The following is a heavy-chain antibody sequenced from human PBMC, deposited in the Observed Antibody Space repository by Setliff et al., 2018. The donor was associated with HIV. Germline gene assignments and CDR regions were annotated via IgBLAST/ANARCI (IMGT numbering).Heavy chain of an antibody. CDR3: ATFFVSTATTQDY. Sequence: PSQTLSLTCVVPGGSEFTFSDVWWSWVRQPPGKGLEWIGEIYHSGSTNYNPSLKSRVTVSLDMSKNQFSLKLNSLTAADTGVYYCATFFVSTATTQDYWGQGTLVTVS. D-gene: IGHD4-17*01. CDR1: GGSEFTFSDVW. J-gene: IGHJ4*02. V-gene: IGHV4-4*02. CDR2: IYHSGST.